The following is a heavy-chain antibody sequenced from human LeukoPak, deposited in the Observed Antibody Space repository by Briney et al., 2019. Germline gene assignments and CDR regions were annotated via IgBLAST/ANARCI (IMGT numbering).Heavy chain of an antibody. CDR3: ARGGWLGKPQRVDY. D-gene: IGHD6-19*01. Sequence: GGSLRLSCAASGFTFSSYAMSWVRQAPGKGLEWVSIISGSGGNTYNADSVKGRFTISRDNSKNTLYLQMNSLRAEDTAVYYCARGGWLGKPQRVDYWGQGTLITVSS. J-gene: IGHJ4*02. CDR2: ISGSGGNT. V-gene: IGHV3-23*01. CDR1: GFTFSSYA.